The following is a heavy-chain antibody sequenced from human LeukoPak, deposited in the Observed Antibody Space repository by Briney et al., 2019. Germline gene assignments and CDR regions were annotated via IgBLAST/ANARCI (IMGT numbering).Heavy chain of an antibody. CDR3: ARGGWLGKPQRVDY. D-gene: IGHD6-19*01. Sequence: GGSLRLSCAASGFTFSSYAMSWVRQAPGKGLEWVSIISGSGGNTYNADSVKGRFTISRDNSKNTLYLQMNSLRAEDTAVYYCARGGWLGKPQRVDYWGQGTLITVSS. J-gene: IGHJ4*02. CDR2: ISGSGGNT. V-gene: IGHV3-23*01. CDR1: GFTFSSYA.